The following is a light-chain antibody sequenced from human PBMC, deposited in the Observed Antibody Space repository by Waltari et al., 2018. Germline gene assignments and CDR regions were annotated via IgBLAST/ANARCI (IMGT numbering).Light chain of an antibody. Sequence: QLVLTQSPSAPASPGASVKLTCTLSSGHSSYAISWHQQQPEKGPRYLMKLNSDGSHSKGDGIPDRFSGSSSGAERYLTISSLQSEDEADYYCQTWGTGIRVFGGGTKLSVL. J-gene: IGLJ2*01. CDR3: QTWGTGIRV. CDR1: SGHSSYA. CDR2: LNSDGSH. V-gene: IGLV4-69*01.